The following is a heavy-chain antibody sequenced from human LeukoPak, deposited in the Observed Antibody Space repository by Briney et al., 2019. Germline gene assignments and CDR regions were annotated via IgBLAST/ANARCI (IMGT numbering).Heavy chain of an antibody. D-gene: IGHD3-10*02. CDR1: GFPFSDFS. CDR2: TNSGGTTT. V-gene: IGHV3-23*01. Sequence: GSLRRSCATSGFPFSDFSMTWVRQAPGKGLEWISTTNSGGTTTYYAESVKGRFTISRDNFKNALYLQMSSLRVEDTAIYYCTKQSYARSLGEGGPGTLVTVSS. J-gene: IGHJ4*02. CDR3: TKQSYARSLGE.